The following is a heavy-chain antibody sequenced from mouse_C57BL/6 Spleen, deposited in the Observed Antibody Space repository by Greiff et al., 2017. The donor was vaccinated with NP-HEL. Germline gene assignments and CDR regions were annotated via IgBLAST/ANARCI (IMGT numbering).Heavy chain of an antibody. D-gene: IGHD1-1*01. CDR3: ARRNGTTVVARGYFDV. V-gene: IGHV1-18*01. J-gene: IGHJ1*03. CDR1: GYTFTDYN. CDR2: INPNNGGT. Sequence: VQLQQSGPELVKPGASVKIPCKASGYTFTDYNMDWVKQSHGKSLEWIGDINPNNGGTIYNQKFKGKATLTVDKSSSTAYMELRSLTSEDTAVYYCARRNGTTVVARGYFDVWGTGTTVTVSS.